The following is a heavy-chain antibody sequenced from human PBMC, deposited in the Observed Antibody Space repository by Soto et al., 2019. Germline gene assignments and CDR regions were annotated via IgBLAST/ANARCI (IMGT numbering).Heavy chain of an antibody. CDR3: AKTHTRPNWFDP. D-gene: IGHD3-3*01. Sequence: EVQLLESGGGLVQPGGSLRLSCAASGFTFSSYAMSWVRQAPGKGLEWVSAISGSGGSTYYADSVKGRFTISRDNSKNTLYRQMNSLRAEDTAVYYCAKTHTRPNWFDPWGQGTLVTVSS. CDR1: GFTFSSYA. J-gene: IGHJ5*02. V-gene: IGHV3-23*01. CDR2: ISGSGGST.